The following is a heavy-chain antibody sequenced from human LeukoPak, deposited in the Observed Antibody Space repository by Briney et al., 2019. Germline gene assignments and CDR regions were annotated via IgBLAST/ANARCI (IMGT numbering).Heavy chain of an antibody. CDR3: ARDLNSPSVQWLVPGEFDY. V-gene: IGHV3-48*03. CDR1: GFTFSSYE. J-gene: IGHJ4*02. D-gene: IGHD6-19*01. Sequence: PGGSLRLSCAASGFTFSSYEMDWVRQAPGKGLEWVSYISSSGSTIYYADSVKGRFTISRDNAKNSLYLQMNSLRAEDTAVYYCARDLNSPSVQWLVPGEFDYWGQGTLVTVSS. CDR2: ISSSGSTI.